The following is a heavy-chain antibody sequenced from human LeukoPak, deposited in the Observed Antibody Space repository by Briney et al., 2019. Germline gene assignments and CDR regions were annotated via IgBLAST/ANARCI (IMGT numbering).Heavy chain of an antibody. CDR2: IIPILDMA. J-gene: IGHJ6*02. V-gene: IGHV1-69*04. CDR1: GGAFSSYG. D-gene: IGHD5-24*01. Sequence: SVKVSCKASGGAFSSYGITWVRQAPGQGPEWMGRIIPILDMADYAQKFPGRVTITADKSTRTAYMEMSSLRSEDTAVYYCARDGGWLQTQNHYYYHGLDVWGQGTTVTVSS. CDR3: ARDGGWLQTQNHYYYHGLDV.